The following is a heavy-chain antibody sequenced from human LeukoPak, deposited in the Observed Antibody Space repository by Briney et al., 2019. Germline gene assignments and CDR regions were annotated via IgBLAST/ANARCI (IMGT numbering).Heavy chain of an antibody. Sequence: GASVKVSCKASGYTFTGYYMHWVRQAPGQGLEWMGWINPNSGGTNYAQKFQGRVTMTRDTSISTAYMELSRLRSDDTAVYYCARDQYYYDSSGYYLSHFDYWGQGTLVTVSS. D-gene: IGHD3-22*01. CDR1: GYTFTGYY. CDR3: ARDQYYYDSSGYYLSHFDY. CDR2: INPNSGGT. V-gene: IGHV1-2*02. J-gene: IGHJ4*02.